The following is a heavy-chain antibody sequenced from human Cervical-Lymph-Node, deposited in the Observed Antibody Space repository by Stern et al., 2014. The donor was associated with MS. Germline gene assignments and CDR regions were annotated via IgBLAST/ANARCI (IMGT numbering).Heavy chain of an antibody. D-gene: IGHD3-22*01. CDR2: IYTSGRT. CDR1: GGSISSGSYY. Sequence: QVQLQESGPGLVKPSQTLSLTCTVSGGSISSGSYYWSWIRQPAGKGLEWIGRIYTSGRTNYNPSLKSRVTISVETSKNHSSLKLTSVTAADTAVYYCARSLGYYYDSSGYGYFQHWGQGTLVTVSS. J-gene: IGHJ1*01. V-gene: IGHV4-61*02. CDR3: ARSLGYYYDSSGYGYFQH.